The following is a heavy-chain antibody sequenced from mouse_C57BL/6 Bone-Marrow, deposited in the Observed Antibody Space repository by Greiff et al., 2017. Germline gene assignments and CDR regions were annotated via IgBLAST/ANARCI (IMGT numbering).Heavy chain of an antibody. Sequence: EVKVEESGGGLVQPGGSMKLSCAASGFTFSDAWMDWVRQSPEKGLEWVDEIRKKANNHATYYAESVKGRFTISRDDSKSSVYLQMNSLRAEDTGIYYCTSITTGVGPYAMDYWGQGTSVTVSS. J-gene: IGHJ4*01. V-gene: IGHV6-6*01. CDR3: TSITTGVGPYAMDY. D-gene: IGHD1-1*01. CDR1: GFTFSDAW. CDR2: IRKKANNHAT.